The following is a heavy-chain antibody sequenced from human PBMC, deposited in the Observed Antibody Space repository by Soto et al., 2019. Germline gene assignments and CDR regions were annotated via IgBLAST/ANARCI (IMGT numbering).Heavy chain of an antibody. J-gene: IGHJ5*02. D-gene: IGHD6-6*01. Sequence: GGSLRLSCAASGFTFSSYAMSWVRQAPGKGLEWVSAISGSGGSTYYADSVKGRFTISRDNSKNTLYLQMNSLRAEATAVYYCAKTSIAARQGWFDPWGQGTLVTVSS. CDR2: ISGSGGST. CDR3: AKTSIAARQGWFDP. V-gene: IGHV3-23*01. CDR1: GFTFSSYA.